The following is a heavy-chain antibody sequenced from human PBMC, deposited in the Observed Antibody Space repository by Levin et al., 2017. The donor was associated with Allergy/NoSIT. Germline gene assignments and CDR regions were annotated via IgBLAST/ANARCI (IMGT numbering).Heavy chain of an antibody. CDR2: ISYDGSNK. CDR1: GFTFSSYA. Sequence: GGSLRLSCAASGFTFSSYAMHWVRQAPGKGLEWVAVISYDGSNKYYADSVKGRFTISRDNSKNTMYLQMNSLRAEDTAVYYCAREITDCNESWGQGTLVTVAS. D-gene: IGHD1-1*01. V-gene: IGHV3-30-3*01. J-gene: IGHJ5*02. CDR3: AREITDCNES.